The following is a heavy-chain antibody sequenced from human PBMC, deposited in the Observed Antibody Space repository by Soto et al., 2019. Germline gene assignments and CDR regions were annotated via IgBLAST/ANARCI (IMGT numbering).Heavy chain of an antibody. Sequence: PGGSLRLSCAASGFSFSSFGMHWVRQAPGKGLEWVAFNSYDGSNKYYADSVKGRFTISRDSSEKTLYLQMNSLRAEDTAEYYCARVLRYFDTPYGMDVWGQGTTVTVSS. CDR1: GFSFSSFG. D-gene: IGHD3-9*01. CDR3: ARVLRYFDTPYGMDV. J-gene: IGHJ6*02. CDR2: NSYDGSNK. V-gene: IGHV3-30*03.